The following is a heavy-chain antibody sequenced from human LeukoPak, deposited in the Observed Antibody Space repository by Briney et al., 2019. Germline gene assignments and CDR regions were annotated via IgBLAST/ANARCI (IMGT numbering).Heavy chain of an antibody. V-gene: IGHV1-69*05. CDR2: IIPIFGTA. CDR1: GGTFSSYA. J-gene: IGHJ6*03. CDR3: ARDYYDSSGYYSNYYYYYMDV. Sequence: SVKVSCKASGGTFSSYAISWVRQAPGQGLEWMGGIIPIFGTANYAQRFQGRVTITTDESTSTAYMELSSLRSEDTAVYYCARDYYDSSGYYSNYYYYYMDVWGKGTTVTVSS. D-gene: IGHD3-22*01.